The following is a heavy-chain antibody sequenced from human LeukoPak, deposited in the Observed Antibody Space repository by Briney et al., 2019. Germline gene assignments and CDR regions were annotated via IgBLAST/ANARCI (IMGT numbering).Heavy chain of an antibody. CDR3: ARGLQVIYGMDV. CDR1: GFTFSSYG. J-gene: IGHJ6*04. V-gene: IGHV3-33*08. Sequence: GGSLRLSCAASGFTFSSYGMNWVRQAPGKGLEWVAVIWYDGSNKYYADSVKGRFTISRDNSKNTLYLQMNSLRVEDTAVYYCARGLQVIYGMDVWGKGTTVTVSS. D-gene: IGHD2-21*01. CDR2: IWYDGSNK.